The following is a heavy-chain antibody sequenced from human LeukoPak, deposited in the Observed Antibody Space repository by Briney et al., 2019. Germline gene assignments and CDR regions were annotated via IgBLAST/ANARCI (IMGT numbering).Heavy chain of an antibody. CDR2: MNPNSGNT. Sequence: ASVKVSCKASGYTFTSYDINWVRQATGQGLEWMGWMNPNSGNTGYAQKFQGRVTMTRNTSISTAYMELSSLRSEDTAVYYCARGPVGATTFDYWGQGTLVTVSS. D-gene: IGHD1-26*01. CDR1: GYTFTSYD. CDR3: ARGPVGATTFDY. V-gene: IGHV1-8*02. J-gene: IGHJ4*02.